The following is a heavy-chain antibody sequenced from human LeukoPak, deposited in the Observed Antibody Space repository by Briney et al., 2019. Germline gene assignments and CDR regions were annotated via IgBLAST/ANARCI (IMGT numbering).Heavy chain of an antibody. J-gene: IGHJ4*02. D-gene: IGHD5-18*01. CDR3: ARGWGYSYGYAN. CDR1: GGSFSGYY. V-gene: IGHV4-34*01. Sequence: SETLSLTCAVYGGSFSGYYWSWIRQPPGKGLEWSGEINHSGSTNYNPSLKSRVTISVDTSKNQFSLKLSSVTAADTAVYYCARGWGYSYGYANWGQGTLVTVSS. CDR2: INHSGST.